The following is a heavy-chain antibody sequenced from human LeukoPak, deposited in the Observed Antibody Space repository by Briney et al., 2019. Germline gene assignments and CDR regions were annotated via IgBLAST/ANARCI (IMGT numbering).Heavy chain of an antibody. D-gene: IGHD3-22*01. J-gene: IGHJ4*02. CDR3: ARDKYYYDSSGYYFSGPDY. CDR1: GFTFSSYS. V-gene: IGHV3-21*01. CDR2: ISSSSSYI. Sequence: GGSLRLSCAASGFTFSSYSMNWVRQAPGKGLEWVSSISSSSSYIYYADSVKGRFTISRDNAKNTLYLQMNSLRAEDTAVYYCARDKYYYDSSGYYFSGPDYWGQGTLVTVSS.